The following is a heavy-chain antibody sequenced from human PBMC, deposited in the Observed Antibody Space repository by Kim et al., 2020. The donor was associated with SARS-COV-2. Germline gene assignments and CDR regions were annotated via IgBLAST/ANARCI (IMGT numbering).Heavy chain of an antibody. D-gene: IGHD1-20*01. CDR1: SGSLTSGSYY. CDR3: ARGALYQFDIIGTFWDS. J-gene: IGHJ4*02. Sequence: SETLSLTCTVSSGSLTSGSYYWNWIRQAPGKGLEWIGYIHDSRTTNYNPSLKNRVAISADRSRDQFSLNLTSVTAADTAVYFCARGALYQFDIIGTFWDSWGQGTLVSVSS. V-gene: IGHV4-61*01. CDR2: IHDSRTT.